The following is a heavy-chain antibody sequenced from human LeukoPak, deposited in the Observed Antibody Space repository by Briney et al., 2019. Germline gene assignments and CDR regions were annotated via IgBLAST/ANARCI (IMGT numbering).Heavy chain of an antibody. CDR1: GGSISSYY. Sequence: PSETLSLTCTVSGGSISSYYWSWIRQPPGKGLEWIGYIYYSGSTNYNPSLKSRVTISVDTSKNQFSLKLSSVTAADTAVYYCARAAEGAAYYDILTGYYKPPMGGFDPWGQGTLVTVSS. J-gene: IGHJ5*02. D-gene: IGHD3-9*01. CDR2: IYYSGST. CDR3: ARAAEGAAYYDILTGYYKPPMGGFDP. V-gene: IGHV4-59*01.